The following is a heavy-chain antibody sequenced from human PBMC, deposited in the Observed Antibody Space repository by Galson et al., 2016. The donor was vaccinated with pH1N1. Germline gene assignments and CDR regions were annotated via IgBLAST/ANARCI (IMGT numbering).Heavy chain of an antibody. D-gene: IGHD6-13*01. J-gene: IGHJ4*02. V-gene: IGHV3-20*04. Sequence: GSLRLSCAASGFIFDDYGMSWVRQVPGKGLEWVSGINWKGSSTEYADSVKGRFTISRDNAKSSVFLQMNSLSAEDTALYYCVRAFHSNSWYYFVYWGQGTLVAVSS. CDR2: INWKGSST. CDR1: GFIFDDYG. CDR3: VRAFHSNSWYYFVY.